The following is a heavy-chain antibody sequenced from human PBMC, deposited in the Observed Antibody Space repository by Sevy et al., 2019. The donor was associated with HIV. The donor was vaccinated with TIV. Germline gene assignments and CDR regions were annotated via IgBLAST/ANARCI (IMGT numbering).Heavy chain of an antibody. CDR3: ARGIVVVPAAKAISSVLYGMDV. V-gene: IGHV3-30*04. D-gene: IGHD2-2*01. J-gene: IGHJ6*02. CDR2: ISYDGSNK. Sequence: GGSLRLSCAASGFTFSSYAMHWVRQAPGKVLEWVAVISYDGSNKYYADSVKGRFTISRDNSKNTLYLQMNSLRAEDTAVYYCARGIVVVPAAKAISSVLYGMDVWGQGTTVTVSS. CDR1: GFTFSSYA.